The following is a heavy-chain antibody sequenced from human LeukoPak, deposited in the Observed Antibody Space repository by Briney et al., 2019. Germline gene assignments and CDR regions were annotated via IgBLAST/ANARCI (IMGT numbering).Heavy chain of an antibody. Sequence: ASVKVSCKTSGYIFTKYDISWVRQAPGQGPEWMGWITPYNGNAQSAPKFEGRVTMTTDTSASTAYLELRGLKSDDTAVYYCARETKDGVFFDYWGQGTLVVVSS. CDR2: ITPYNGNA. V-gene: IGHV1-18*01. CDR3: ARETKDGVFFDY. J-gene: IGHJ4*02. CDR1: GYIFTKYD. D-gene: IGHD6-13*01.